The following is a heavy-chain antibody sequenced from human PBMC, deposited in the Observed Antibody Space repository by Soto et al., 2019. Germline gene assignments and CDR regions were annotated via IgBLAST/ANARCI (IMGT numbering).Heavy chain of an antibody. V-gene: IGHV1-18*01. CDR1: GYTFTSYG. Sequence: ASVKVSCKASGYTFTSYGISWVRQAPGQGLEWMGWISAYNGNTNYAQKLQGRVTMTTDTSTSTAYMELRSLRSDDTAVYYCARGLINVPAAIPVHWFDPWGQGTLVTVSS. CDR3: ARGLINVPAAIPVHWFDP. D-gene: IGHD2-2*02. CDR2: ISAYNGNT. J-gene: IGHJ5*02.